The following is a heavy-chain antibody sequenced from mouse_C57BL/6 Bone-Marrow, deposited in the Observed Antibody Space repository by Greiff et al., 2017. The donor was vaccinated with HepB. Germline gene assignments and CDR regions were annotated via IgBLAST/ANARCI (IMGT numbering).Heavy chain of an antibody. Sequence: VQLQQSGAELVRPGASVKLSCTASGFNIKDDYMHWVKQRPEKGLEWIGWIDPENGDTEFASKFQGKATITADTSSNTAYLQLSSLTSEDTAVYYCTALWFAYWGQGTLVTVSA. V-gene: IGHV14-4*01. CDR3: TALWFAY. CDR1: GFNIKDDY. J-gene: IGHJ3*01. CDR2: IDPENGDT.